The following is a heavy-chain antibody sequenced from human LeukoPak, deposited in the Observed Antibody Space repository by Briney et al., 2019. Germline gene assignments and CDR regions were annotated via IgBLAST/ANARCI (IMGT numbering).Heavy chain of an antibody. Sequence: PSETLSHTCTVSRSSITSYHWSWIRPPAAKGLDSIRRIYTSDTSNHNPSLKSRVTMSVDTSKNQFSLKLSSVTAADTAVYYCARERIAVAGTLSLFYYYYYLDVWGKGTTVTVSS. J-gene: IGHJ6*03. CDR1: RSSITSYH. D-gene: IGHD6-19*01. CDR2: IYTSDTS. V-gene: IGHV4-4*07. CDR3: ARERIAVAGTLSLFYYYYYLDV.